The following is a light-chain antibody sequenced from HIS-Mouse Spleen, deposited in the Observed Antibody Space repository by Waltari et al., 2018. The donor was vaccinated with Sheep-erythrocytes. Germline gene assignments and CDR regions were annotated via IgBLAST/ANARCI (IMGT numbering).Light chain of an antibody. CDR2: DNN. V-gene: IGLV1-51*01. J-gene: IGLJ3*02. CDR3: GTWDSSLSAGRV. Sequence: QKVTISCSGSSSNIGKNYVSWYQQLPGTAPKLLIYDNNKRPSGIPDRFSGSKSGTSATLGITGLQTGDEADYYCGTWDSSLSAGRVFGGGTKLTVL. CDR1: SSNIGKNY.